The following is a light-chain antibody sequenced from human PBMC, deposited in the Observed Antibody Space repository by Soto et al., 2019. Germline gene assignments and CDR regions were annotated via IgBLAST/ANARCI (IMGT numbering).Light chain of an antibody. V-gene: IGLV1-40*01. CDR2: GNS. CDR1: SSNIGAGYD. CDR3: QSYDSSLSGSL. J-gene: IGLJ1*01. Sequence: QSVLTQPPSVSGAPGQRVTISCTGSSSNIGAGYDVHWYQQLPGTAPKLLIYGNSNRPSGVPDRFSGSKSDTSASLAITGLQAEDDADYYCQSYDSSLSGSLFGTGTKLTVL.